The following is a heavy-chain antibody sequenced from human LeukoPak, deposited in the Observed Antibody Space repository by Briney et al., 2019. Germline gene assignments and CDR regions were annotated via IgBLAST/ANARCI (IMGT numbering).Heavy chain of an antibody. V-gene: IGHV4-39*01. CDR1: GGSISSSSYY. CDR3: ARVSVVRGVYYYYGMDV. Sequence: SETLSLTCTVSGGSISSSSYYWGWIRQPPGKGLEWIGSIYYSGSTYYNPSLKSRVTISVDTSKNQFSLKLSSVTAADTAVYYCARVSVVRGVYYYYGMDVWGQGTTVTVSS. J-gene: IGHJ6*02. CDR2: IYYSGST. D-gene: IGHD3-10*01.